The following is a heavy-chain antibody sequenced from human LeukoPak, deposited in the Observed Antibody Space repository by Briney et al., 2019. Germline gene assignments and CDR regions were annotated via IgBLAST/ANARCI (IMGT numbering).Heavy chain of an antibody. CDR3: ARGFPGIAARPAGDY. Sequence: SETLSLTCTVSGYSISSGYYWGWIRQPPGKGLEWIGNIYHSGSTYYNPSLKSRVTISLDTSKNQFSLKLSSVTAADTAVYYCARGFPGIAARPAGDYWGQGTLVTVSS. CDR2: IYHSGST. CDR1: GYSISSGYY. D-gene: IGHD6-6*01. J-gene: IGHJ4*02. V-gene: IGHV4-38-2*02.